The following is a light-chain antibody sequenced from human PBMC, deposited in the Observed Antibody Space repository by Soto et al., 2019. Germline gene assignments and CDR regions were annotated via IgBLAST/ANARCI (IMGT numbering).Light chain of an antibody. CDR2: GNS. Sequence: QSVLTQPPSVSGAPGQTVTISCTGSSSNIGAGYDVHWYQQLPGTAPKLLIYGNSNRPSGVPDRFSGSKSGTSASLAINGLQAEDEADYYCQSYDSSLSGVVFGGGTQLTVL. CDR1: SSNIGAGYD. J-gene: IGLJ2*01. CDR3: QSYDSSLSGVV. V-gene: IGLV1-40*01.